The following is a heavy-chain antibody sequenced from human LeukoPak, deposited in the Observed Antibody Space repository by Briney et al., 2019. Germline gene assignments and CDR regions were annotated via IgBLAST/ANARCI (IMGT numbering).Heavy chain of an antibody. CDR3: ARRGITPDAFDI. D-gene: IGHD3-10*01. CDR1: GGSISSSSYY. CDR2: IYYSGST. J-gene: IGHJ3*02. Sequence: SETLSLTGTVSGGSISSSSYYWGWIRHPPGKGLEWIGSIYYSGSTYYNPSLKSRVTISVDTSKNQFSLKLSSVTAADTAVYYCARRGITPDAFDIWGQGTKVTVSS. V-gene: IGHV4-39*01.